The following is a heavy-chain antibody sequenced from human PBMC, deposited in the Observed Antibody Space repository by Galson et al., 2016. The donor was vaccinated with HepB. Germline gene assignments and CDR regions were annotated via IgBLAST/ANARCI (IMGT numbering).Heavy chain of an antibody. V-gene: IGHV4-61*01. Sequence: SETLSLTCTVSGGSVSSASYFWSWIRQPPGKGLGWIGFIYYSGITTYNPSLKSRVTIPIDTSKNQFSLRLSPVAAADTASYYCARGGRGSYCGGDCYSRWSAHYWGQGTLVTVSS. CDR3: ARGGRGSYCGGDCYSRWSAHY. CDR1: GGSVSSASYF. D-gene: IGHD2-21*02. CDR2: IYYSGIT. J-gene: IGHJ4*02.